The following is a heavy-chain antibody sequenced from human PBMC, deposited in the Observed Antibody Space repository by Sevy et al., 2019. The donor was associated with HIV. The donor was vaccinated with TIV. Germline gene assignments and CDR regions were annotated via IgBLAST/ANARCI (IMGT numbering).Heavy chain of an antibody. Sequence: SETLSLTCTVYGGSFSGYYWSWIRQPPGKGLEWIGEINHSGSTNYNPSLKSRVTISVDTSKNQFSLKLSSVTAADTAVYYCARGKSRGGSPYYYGSGSHWSGYYFDYWGQGTLVTVSS. J-gene: IGHJ4*02. CDR3: ARGKSRGGSPYYYGSGSHWSGYYFDY. V-gene: IGHV4-34*01. D-gene: IGHD3-10*01. CDR2: INHSGST. CDR1: GGSFSGYY.